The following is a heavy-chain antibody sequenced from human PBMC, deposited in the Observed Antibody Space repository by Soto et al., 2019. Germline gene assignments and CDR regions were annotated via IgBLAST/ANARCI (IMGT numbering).Heavy chain of an antibody. CDR2: IYYSGST. CDR1: GGSISSGGYY. D-gene: IGHD3-22*01. V-gene: IGHV4-31*03. CDR3: ARVGYYDSRGTNWFDP. Sequence: PWETLSLTCTVSGGSISSGGYYWSWIRQHPGKGLEWIGYIYYSGSTYYNPSLKSRVTISVDTSKNQFSLKLSSVTAADTAVYYCARVGYYDSRGTNWFDPLGQGTLVTVSS. J-gene: IGHJ5*02.